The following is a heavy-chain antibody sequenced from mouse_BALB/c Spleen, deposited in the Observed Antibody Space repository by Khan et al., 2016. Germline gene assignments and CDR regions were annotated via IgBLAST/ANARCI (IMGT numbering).Heavy chain of an antibody. V-gene: IGHV5-6-3*01. CDR2: INSNGGST. CDR3: ARVRQAVDY. Sequence: EVELVESGGGLVQPGGSLKLSCAASGFTFSTYAMSWVRQTPDKRLELVATINSNGGSTYHPDNVKGRFTISRDNAKNTLYLQMSSLKSEDTAMYYCARVRQAVDYWGQGTSVTVSS. J-gene: IGHJ4*01. D-gene: IGHD2-14*01. CDR1: GFTFSTYA.